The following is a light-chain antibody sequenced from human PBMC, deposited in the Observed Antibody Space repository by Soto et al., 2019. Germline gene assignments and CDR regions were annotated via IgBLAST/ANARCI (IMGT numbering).Light chain of an antibody. Sequence: EIVLTQSPGTLSLSPGERATLSCRASQSVSSSYLAWYQQKPGQAPRLLIYGASNRATGIPDRFSGSGSGTDFTLTISRLEPEDFAVYYCQQYDSSPPIFGGGTKVEIK. CDR3: QQYDSSPPI. J-gene: IGKJ4*01. CDR1: QSVSSSY. V-gene: IGKV3-20*01. CDR2: GAS.